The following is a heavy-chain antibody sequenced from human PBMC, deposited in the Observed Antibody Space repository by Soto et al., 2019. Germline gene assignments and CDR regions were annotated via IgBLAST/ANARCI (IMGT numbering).Heavy chain of an antibody. CDR3: AGLQKGYCGGDCPPERAEYFQH. D-gene: IGHD2-21*02. V-gene: IGHV1-69*01. CDR1: GGTFSSYA. J-gene: IGHJ1*01. CDR2: IIPFFGTA. Sequence: QVQLVQSGAEGKKPGSSVKVSCKASGGTFSSYAISWVRQAPGQGLEWMGGIIPFFGTANYAQKFQGRVTITADESTGTAYMELGSLRSEDTAVYYCAGLQKGYCGGDCPPERAEYFQHWGQGTLVTVSS.